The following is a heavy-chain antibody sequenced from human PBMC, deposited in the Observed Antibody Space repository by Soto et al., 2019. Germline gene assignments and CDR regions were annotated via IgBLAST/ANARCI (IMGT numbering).Heavy chain of an antibody. CDR2: ISGSGGST. CDR1: GFTFSSYA. J-gene: IGHJ4*02. Sequence: SGGSLSLSCAASGFTFSSYAMSWVRQAPGKGLEWVSAISGSGGSTYYADSVKGRFTISRDNSKNTLYLQMNSLRAEDTAVYYCAKDESDIVLMVYAPLFRPLDYWGQGTLVTVSS. V-gene: IGHV3-23*01. D-gene: IGHD2-8*01. CDR3: AKDESDIVLMVYAPLFRPLDY.